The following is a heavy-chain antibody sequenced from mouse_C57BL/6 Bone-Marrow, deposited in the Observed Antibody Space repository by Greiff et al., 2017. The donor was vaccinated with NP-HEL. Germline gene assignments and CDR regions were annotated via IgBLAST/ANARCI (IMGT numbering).Heavy chain of an antibody. CDR3: ARRTHEGFAY. V-gene: IGHV1-76*01. Sequence: VQLQQSGAELVRPGASVKLSCKASGYTFTDYYINWVKQRPGQGLEWIARIYPGSGNTYYNEKFKGKATLTAEKSSSTAYMQLSSLTSEDSAVYFCARRTHEGFAYWGQGTLVTVSA. CDR2: IYPGSGNT. CDR1: GYTFTDYY. J-gene: IGHJ3*01.